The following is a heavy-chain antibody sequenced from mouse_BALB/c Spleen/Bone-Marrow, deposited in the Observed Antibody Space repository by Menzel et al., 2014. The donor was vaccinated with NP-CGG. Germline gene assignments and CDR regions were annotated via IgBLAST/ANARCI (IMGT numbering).Heavy chain of an antibody. CDR2: IDPANGNT. CDR3: APYYYGSSSSAY. J-gene: IGHJ3*01. CDR1: GFNIKDTY. Sequence: EVQLQESGAELVKPGASVKLSCTASGFNIKDTYMHWVKQRPEQGLEWIGRIDPANGNTKYDPKFQGKATITADTSSNTAYLQLSSLTSEDTAVYYCAPYYYGSSSSAYWGQGTLVTVSA. V-gene: IGHV14-3*02. D-gene: IGHD1-1*01.